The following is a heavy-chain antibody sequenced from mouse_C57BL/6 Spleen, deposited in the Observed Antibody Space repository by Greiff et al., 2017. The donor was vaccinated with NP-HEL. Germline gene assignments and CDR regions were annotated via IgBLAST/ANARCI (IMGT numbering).Heavy chain of an antibody. CDR2: INPSNGGT. Sequence: QVQLQQPGTELVKPGASVKLSCKASGYSFTSYWMHWVKQRPGHGLEWLGNINPSNGGTNYNEKFKSKATLTVDKYSSTAYMKLSSLTSEDSAVYYCAREATTAFDYWGQGTTLTVSS. D-gene: IGHD1-2*01. V-gene: IGHV1-53*01. CDR1: GYSFTSYW. CDR3: AREATTAFDY. J-gene: IGHJ2*01.